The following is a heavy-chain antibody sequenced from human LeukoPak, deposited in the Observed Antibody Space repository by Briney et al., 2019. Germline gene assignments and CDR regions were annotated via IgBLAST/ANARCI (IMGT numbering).Heavy chain of an antibody. CDR1: GFTFSSYG. Sequence: GGSLRLSCAASGFTFSSYGTHWVRQAPGKGLEWVAVIWYDGSNKYYADSVKGRFTISRDNSKNTLYLQMNSLRAEDTAVYYCARGPVLLLWLGELLLDYWGQGTLVTVSS. D-gene: IGHD3-10*01. J-gene: IGHJ4*02. V-gene: IGHV3-33*01. CDR2: IWYDGSNK. CDR3: ARGPVLLLWLGELLLDY.